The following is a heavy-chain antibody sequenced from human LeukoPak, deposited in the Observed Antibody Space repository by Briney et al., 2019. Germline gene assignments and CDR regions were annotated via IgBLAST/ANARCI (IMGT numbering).Heavy chain of an antibody. CDR1: GFTFTSYW. V-gene: IGHV3-74*01. J-gene: IGHJ4*02. Sequence: GGSLRLSCAASGFTFTSYWMHWVRQAPGKGLVWVSRINSDGNSTRYADSVKGRFTISRDNAKNTLYLQMNSLRVKDTAVYYCARDRGRVDYWGQGTLVTVSS. CDR2: INSDGNST. CDR3: ARDRGRVDY. D-gene: IGHD1-26*01.